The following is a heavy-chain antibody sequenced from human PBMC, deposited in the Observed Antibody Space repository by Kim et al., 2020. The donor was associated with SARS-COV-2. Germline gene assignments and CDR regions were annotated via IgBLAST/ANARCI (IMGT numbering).Heavy chain of an antibody. Sequence: GESLKISCKGSRDTFISYYIAWVRQMPGKGLEWMGIIYPDDSATTYNPSFQGLVTISADQSISTAYLQLTSLKASDSAIYYCARPTSPYNFYGMDVWGHGTTVTVSS. CDR3: ARPTSPYNFYGMDV. J-gene: IGHJ6*02. D-gene: IGHD1-1*01. CDR1: RDTFISYY. V-gene: IGHV5-51*01. CDR2: IYPDDSAT.